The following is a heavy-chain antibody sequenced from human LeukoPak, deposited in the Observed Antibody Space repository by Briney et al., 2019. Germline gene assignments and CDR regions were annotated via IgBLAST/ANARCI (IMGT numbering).Heavy chain of an antibody. J-gene: IGHJ4*02. Sequence: GGSLRLSCEASGFTFEDYEMSWFRQAPGKGPEWILYISATGNTKYYADSVRGRFSISRDNAKSSLYLQMSTLRVEDTAVYYCARDRAFGVDFDYWGPGTLVTVSS. CDR2: ISATGNTK. D-gene: IGHD3-16*01. V-gene: IGHV3-11*01. CDR3: ARDRAFGVDFDY. CDR1: GFTFEDYE.